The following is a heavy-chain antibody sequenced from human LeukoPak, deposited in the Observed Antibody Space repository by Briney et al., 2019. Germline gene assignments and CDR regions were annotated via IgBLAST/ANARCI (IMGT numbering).Heavy chain of an antibody. Sequence: GGSLRLSCAASGFTFSSYAMSWVRQAPGKGLEWVSSFGTGDDTNYADSVKGRFITSRDNSKNTLYLQINSLRAEDTAIYYCAKNFPGRPFDYWGQGALVTVSS. V-gene: IGHV3-23*01. J-gene: IGHJ4*02. D-gene: IGHD6-6*01. CDR2: FGTGDDT. CDR3: AKNFPGRPFDY. CDR1: GFTFSSYA.